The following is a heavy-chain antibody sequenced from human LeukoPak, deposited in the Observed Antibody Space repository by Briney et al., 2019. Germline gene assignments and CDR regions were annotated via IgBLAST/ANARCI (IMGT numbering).Heavy chain of an antibody. V-gene: IGHV3-33*01. CDR2: IWYDGSHK. D-gene: IGHD1-20*01. CDR1: GFTFSSYG. CDR3: AREPFSITGNYYFDY. Sequence: GGSLRLSCAASGFTFSSYGMHWVRQAPGKGPEWVALIWYDGSHKYYADSVKGRFTISRDNSKNTLYLQMNSLRAEDTAVYYCAREPFSITGNYYFDYWGQGTLVTVSS. J-gene: IGHJ4*02.